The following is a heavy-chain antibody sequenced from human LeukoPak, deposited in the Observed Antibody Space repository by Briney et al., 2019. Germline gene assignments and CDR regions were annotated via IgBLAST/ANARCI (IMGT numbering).Heavy chain of an antibody. V-gene: IGHV3-11*04. CDR3: ARYGGPYYDFWSGYHPGY. CDR2: ISSSGSTI. D-gene: IGHD3-3*01. Sequence: GGSLRLSCAASGFTFSDYYMSWIRQAPGKGLEWVSYISSSGSTIYYADSVKGRFTISRDNAKNSLYLQMNSLRAEDTAVYYCARYGGPYYDFWSGYHPGYWGQGTTVTVSS. J-gene: IGHJ6*02. CDR1: GFTFSDYY.